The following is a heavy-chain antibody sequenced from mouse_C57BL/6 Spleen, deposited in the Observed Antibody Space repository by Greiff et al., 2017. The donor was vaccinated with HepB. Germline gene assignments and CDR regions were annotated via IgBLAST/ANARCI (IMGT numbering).Heavy chain of an antibody. V-gene: IGHV1-62-2*01. CDR1: GYTFSEYT. J-gene: IGHJ1*03. Sequence: VQLQQSGAELVKPGASVKLSCKASGYTFSEYTIHWVKQRSGQGLEWIGWFYPGSGSIKYNEKFKDKATLTADKSSSTVYMELSRLTSEDSAVYVCARHEEDYGSSYGYFDVWGTGTTVTVSS. CDR2: FYPGSGSI. CDR3: ARHEEDYGSSYGYFDV. D-gene: IGHD1-1*01.